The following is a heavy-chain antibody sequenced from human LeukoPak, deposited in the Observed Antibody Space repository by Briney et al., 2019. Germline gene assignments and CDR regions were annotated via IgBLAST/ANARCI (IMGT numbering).Heavy chain of an antibody. CDR1: GITLSNYG. D-gene: IGHD3-10*01. J-gene: IGHJ4*02. CDR3: AKRGIVIRAVIIIGFHKEAYYFDY. CDR2: ISERGGST. V-gene: IGHV3-23*01. Sequence: GGSLRLSCVVSGITLSNYGMSWVRQAPGKGLEWVSGISERGGSTNYADSVKGRFIISRDTSKNTLYLQMNSLRVEDTAVYFCAKRGIVIRAVIIIGFHKEAYYFDYWGQGILVTVSS.